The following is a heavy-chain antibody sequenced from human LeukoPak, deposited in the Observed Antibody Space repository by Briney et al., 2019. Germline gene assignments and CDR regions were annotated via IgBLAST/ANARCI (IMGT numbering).Heavy chain of an antibody. D-gene: IGHD3-22*01. CDR3: ARRNYYDSSGYDY. J-gene: IGHJ4*02. CDR2: IKGDGSEK. V-gene: IGHV3-7*01. Sequence: GGSLRLSCAASGFTFSSYWMTWVRQAPGKGLEWVGNIKGDGSEKYYVDSVKGRFTISRDNAKNSLYLQINSLRAEDTAIYYCARRNYYDSSGYDYWGQGTLVTVSS. CDR1: GFTFSSYW.